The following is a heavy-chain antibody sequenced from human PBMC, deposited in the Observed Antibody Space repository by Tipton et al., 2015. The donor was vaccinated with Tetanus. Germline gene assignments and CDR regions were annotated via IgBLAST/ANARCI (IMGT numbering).Heavy chain of an antibody. D-gene: IGHD2-21*01. Sequence: GSLRLSCTASGFPSTLSFSRYAMTWVRQAPGKGLVWVSSISGSGDTTYYADSVRGRFTVSRDNSKDTVYLDVRSLRDEDTAVYYCATDGLPRGFVMVEATTQKYFRHWGWGTLVTVSS. CDR1: GFPSTLSFSRYA. J-gene: IGHJ1*01. V-gene: IGHV3-23*01. CDR3: ATDGLPRGFVMVEATTQKYFRH. CDR2: ISGSGDTT.